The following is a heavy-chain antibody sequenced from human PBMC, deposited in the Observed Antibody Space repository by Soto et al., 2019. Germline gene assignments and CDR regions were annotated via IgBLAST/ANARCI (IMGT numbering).Heavy chain of an antibody. CDR3: AKGGGGYCDDFHS. D-gene: IGHD3-22*01. J-gene: IGHJ4*02. Sequence: EVQMLESGGGLVQPGGSLRLSCVASGFTFSSYAVSWVRQAPGQGLEWVSSIIAGGGATYYAGSVMGRFTITRDNSKNTMYLEMNSLREEYTAAYDCAKGGGGYCDDFHSWGPGILVTVSS. CDR1: GFTFSSYA. CDR2: IIAGGGAT. V-gene: IGHV3-23*01.